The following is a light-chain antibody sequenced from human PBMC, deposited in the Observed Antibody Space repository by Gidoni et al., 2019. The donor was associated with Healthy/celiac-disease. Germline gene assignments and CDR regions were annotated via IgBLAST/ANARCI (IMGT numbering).Light chain of an antibody. CDR2: AAS. V-gene: IGKV1-39*01. J-gene: IGKJ1*01. CDR3: QQSYSTHWT. CDR1: HSISSY. Sequence: DIQMTQTPSSLSASVRGRFTITRRARHSISSYLNWYQQKPGKAPKLLIYAASSLHSGVPSRFSGSGSGTDFTLTISRLQPEDFATYYCQQSYSTHWTFGQGTKVEIK.